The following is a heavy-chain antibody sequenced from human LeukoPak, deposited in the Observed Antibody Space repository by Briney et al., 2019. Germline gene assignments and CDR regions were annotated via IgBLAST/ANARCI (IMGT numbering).Heavy chain of an antibody. CDR2: ISGSGGST. V-gene: IGHV3-23*01. D-gene: IGHD6-13*01. CDR3: AKSSATRAAAEVVKFDY. J-gene: IGHJ4*02. CDR1: GFTFSSYA. Sequence: GGSLRLSCAASGFTFSSYAMSWVRQAPGKGLEWVSAISGSGGSTYYADSVKGRFTISRDNSKNTLYLQMNSLRAEDTAVYYCAKSSATRAAAEVVKFDYWGQGTLVTVSS.